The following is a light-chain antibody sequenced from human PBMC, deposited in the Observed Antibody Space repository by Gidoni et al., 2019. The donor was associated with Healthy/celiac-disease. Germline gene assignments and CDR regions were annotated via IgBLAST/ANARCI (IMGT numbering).Light chain of an antibody. CDR3: QQSYSPIT. CDR2: AAS. Sequence: DIQMTQSPSSLSASVGDRVTSTCRASQSISSYLYWYQQKPVKAPKLLIYAASSLKSGVPSRFSGRGSGTDFTLTISSLQPEDFATYYCQQSYSPITFGQGTRLEIK. V-gene: IGKV1-39*01. CDR1: QSISSY. J-gene: IGKJ5*01.